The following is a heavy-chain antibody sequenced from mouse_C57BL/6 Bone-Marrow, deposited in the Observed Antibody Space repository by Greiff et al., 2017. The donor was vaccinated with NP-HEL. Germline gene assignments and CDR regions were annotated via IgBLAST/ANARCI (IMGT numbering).Heavy chain of an antibody. CDR1: GYSITSGYY. CDR3: AREREIYDGYYVDY. V-gene: IGHV3-6*01. J-gene: IGHJ2*01. Sequence: EVQLQESGPGLVKPSQSLSLTCSVTGYSITSGYYWNWIRQFPGNKLEWMGYISYDGSNNYNPSLKNRISITRDTSKNQFFLKLNSVTTEDTATYYCAREREIYDGYYVDYWGQGTTLTVSS. CDR2: ISYDGSN. D-gene: IGHD2-3*01.